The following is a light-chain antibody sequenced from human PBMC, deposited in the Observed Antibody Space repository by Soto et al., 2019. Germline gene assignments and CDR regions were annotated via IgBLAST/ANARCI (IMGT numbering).Light chain of an antibody. J-gene: IGKJ2*01. CDR3: QQYGSSPYT. V-gene: IGKV3-20*01. Sequence: EIVLTQSPGTLSLSPGERATLSCRASQSVSSSYLACYQQKPGQAPRLIIYGASDRATGIPDRFSGSGSGTDFTLTISRLEPEDFAVYYCQQYGSSPYTFGQGTKLEIK. CDR1: QSVSSSY. CDR2: GAS.